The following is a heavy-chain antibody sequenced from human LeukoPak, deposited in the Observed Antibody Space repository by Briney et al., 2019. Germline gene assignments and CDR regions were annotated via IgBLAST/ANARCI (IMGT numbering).Heavy chain of an antibody. J-gene: IGHJ4*02. Sequence: ASVKVSCKASGYTFTGYYMHWVRQAPGQGLEWMGWINPNSGGTNYAQKFQGRVTMTRDTSTSTAYMELSRLRSGDTAVYYCAGISGGSRVDYWGQGTLVTVSS. CDR2: INPNSGGT. CDR3: AGISGGSRVDY. CDR1: GYTFTGYY. V-gene: IGHV1-2*02. D-gene: IGHD3-10*01.